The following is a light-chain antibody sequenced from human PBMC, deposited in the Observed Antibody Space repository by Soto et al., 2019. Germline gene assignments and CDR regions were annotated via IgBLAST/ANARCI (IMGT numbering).Light chain of an antibody. Sequence: EIVMTHSPATLSVSPGQGAALSCRASQPISRNLAWYQQKPGQAPRLLMYGASTRATDIPGRFSGGGSGTEFTLTISSLQSEDFAIYFCQQYNTWPRTFGQGTK. CDR3: QQYNTWPRT. CDR2: GAS. CDR1: QPISRN. J-gene: IGKJ1*01. V-gene: IGKV3-15*01.